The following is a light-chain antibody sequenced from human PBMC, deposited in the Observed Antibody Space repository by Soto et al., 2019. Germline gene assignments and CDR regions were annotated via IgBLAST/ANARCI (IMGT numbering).Light chain of an antibody. J-gene: IGLJ1*01. CDR2: EVS. Sequence: QSALTQPASVSGSPGQSITISCTGTSSDVGGYNYVSWYQQHPGKAPKLMIYEVSNRPSGVSNRFSGSKSGNTASLTISGRQAEDEADYYCSSYTSSSILYVFGTGTKVTVL. CDR3: SSYTSSSILYV. V-gene: IGLV2-14*01. CDR1: SSDVGGYNY.